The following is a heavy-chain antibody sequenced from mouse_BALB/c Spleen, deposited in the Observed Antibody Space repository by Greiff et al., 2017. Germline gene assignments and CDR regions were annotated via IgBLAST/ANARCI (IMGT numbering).Heavy chain of an antibody. Sequence: VQLKESGGGLVQPGGSRKLSCAASGFTFSSFGMHWVRQAPEKGLEWVAYISSGSSTIYYADTVKGRFTISRDNPKNTLFLQMTSLRSEDTAMYYCARGDYDTGYAMDYWGQGTSVTVSS. D-gene: IGHD2-4*01. CDR3: ARGDYDTGYAMDY. CDR2: ISSGSSTI. J-gene: IGHJ4*01. V-gene: IGHV5-17*02. CDR1: GFTFSSFG.